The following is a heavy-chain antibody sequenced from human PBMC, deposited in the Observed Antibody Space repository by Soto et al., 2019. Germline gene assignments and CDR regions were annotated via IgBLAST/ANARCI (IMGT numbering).Heavy chain of an antibody. J-gene: IGHJ6*02. V-gene: IGHV4-4*02. D-gene: IGHD3-3*01. CDR1: GGYITSGQW. Sequence: LSLTYAVSGGYITSGQWWRWVRQPPGKGLEWIGEIYHSGSSNYNPSLKSRVTISVDKSKTQFSLRLSSVTAADTAVYYCARQSFWSGFSSYGMDVWGQGTTVTVSS. CDR3: ARQSFWSGFSSYGMDV. CDR2: IYHSGSS.